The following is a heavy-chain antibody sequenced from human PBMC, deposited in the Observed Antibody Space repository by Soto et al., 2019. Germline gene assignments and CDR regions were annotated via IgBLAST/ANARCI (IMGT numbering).Heavy chain of an antibody. Sequence: SETLSLTWTRSGGSMSSSRNYWGWIRQPPGKGLEWIGYIYYSGSTNYNPSLKSRVTISVDTSKNQFSLKLSSVTAADTAVYYCPTQVHLEAGINCFDPCGQGTLVSVSS. CDR2: IYYSGST. J-gene: IGHJ5*02. CDR3: PTQVHLEAGINCFDP. V-gene: IGHV4-61*05. CDR1: GGSMSSSRNY. D-gene: IGHD1-1*01.